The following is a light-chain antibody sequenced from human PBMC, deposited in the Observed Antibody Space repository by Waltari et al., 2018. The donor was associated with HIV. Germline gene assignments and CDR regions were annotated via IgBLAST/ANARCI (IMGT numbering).Light chain of an antibody. CDR1: QSISSW. Sequence: DIQMTQSPSTLSASIGGRVSITCRASQSISSWLAWYQLKPGKAPKLLIYKASSLESGVPSRFSGSGSGTEFSLTSSSLQPDDFATYYCQQYNNYPYTFGQGTKLELK. V-gene: IGKV1-5*03. CDR3: QQYNNYPYT. CDR2: KAS. J-gene: IGKJ2*01.